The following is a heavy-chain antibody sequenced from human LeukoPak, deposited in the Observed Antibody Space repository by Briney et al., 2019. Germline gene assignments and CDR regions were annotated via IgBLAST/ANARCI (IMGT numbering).Heavy chain of an antibody. CDR3: ARGLRSVAVTGTDFDY. J-gene: IGHJ4*02. D-gene: IGHD6-19*01. CDR2: MNPNSGNT. CDR1: GYTFTSYD. Sequence: ASVKVSWKDSGYTFTSYDINWVRQATGQGLEWMGWMNPNSGNTGYAQKFQGRVTMTRNTARSSGYMELSGVRAEDTDVYYCARGLRSVAVTGTDFDYWGQGTLVTVSS. V-gene: IGHV1-8*01.